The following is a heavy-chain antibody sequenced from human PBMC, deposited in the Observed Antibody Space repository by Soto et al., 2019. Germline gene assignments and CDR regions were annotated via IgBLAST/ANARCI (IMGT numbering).Heavy chain of an antibody. CDR2: ISSDGDIT. D-gene: IGHD3-9*01. Sequence: GGSLRLSCSASGFTFSEYSMHWVRQAPGKGLQYVSTISSDGDITYYADSVKGRFTISRDNSKNTLYLQMNSLGPEDTAVYYCVKVSTFYDILTGYYSTNFFDPWGQGTLVTVSS. V-gene: IGHV3-64D*06. J-gene: IGHJ5*02. CDR1: GFTFSEYS. CDR3: VKVSTFYDILTGYYSTNFFDP.